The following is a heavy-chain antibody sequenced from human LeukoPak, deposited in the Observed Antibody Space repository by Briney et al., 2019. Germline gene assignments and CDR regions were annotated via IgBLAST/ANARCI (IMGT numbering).Heavy chain of an antibody. CDR2: ISYDGSNK. J-gene: IGHJ3*02. CDR1: GFTFSSYS. V-gene: IGHV3-30*03. D-gene: IGHD5-18*01. Sequence: GGSLRLSCAASGFTFSSYSMNWVRQAPGKGLEWVAVISYDGSNKYYADSVKGRFTISRDNSKNTLYLQMNSLRAEDTAVYYCARDGAWIQLWNDAFDIWGQGTMVTVSS. CDR3: ARDGAWIQLWNDAFDI.